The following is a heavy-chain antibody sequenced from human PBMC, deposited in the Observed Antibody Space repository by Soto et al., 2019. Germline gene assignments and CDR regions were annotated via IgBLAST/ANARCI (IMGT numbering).Heavy chain of an antibody. CDR3: AKDALGDYFYYGMDV. CDR2: ISDSGGRT. J-gene: IGHJ6*02. CDR1: GFTFNNYA. V-gene: IGHV3-23*01. Sequence: EVQLLESGGGLVQPGGSLRLSCAVSGFTFNNYAMNWVRQAPGKGLEWVSSISDSGGRTYYADSVKGRFTISRDNSKNTLYLQMNSQRAEDTAIYYCAKDALGDYFYYGMDVWGQGTTVTVSS.